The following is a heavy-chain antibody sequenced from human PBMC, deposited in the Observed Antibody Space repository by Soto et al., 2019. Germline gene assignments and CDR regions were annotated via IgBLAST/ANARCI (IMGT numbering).Heavy chain of an antibody. Sequence: GESLKISCKGSGYSFTTYWIAWVRQMPGKGLEWVGVIYPGDSDTRYSPSFEGHVTISVDKSVSTAFLQWNSLKASDNAMYYCARDSTSAPKDYWXQGXLVXVSS. CDR2: IYPGDSDT. D-gene: IGHD3-10*01. CDR1: GYSFTTYW. V-gene: IGHV5-51*01. J-gene: IGHJ4*01. CDR3: ARDSTSAPKDY.